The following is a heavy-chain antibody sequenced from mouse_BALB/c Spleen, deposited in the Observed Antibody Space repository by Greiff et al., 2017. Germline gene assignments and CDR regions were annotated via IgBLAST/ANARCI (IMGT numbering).Heavy chain of an antibody. CDR2: ISSGGST. D-gene: IGHD1-1*01. Sequence: EVKLMESGGGLVKPGGSLKLSCAASGFTFSSYAMSWVRQTPEKRLEWVASISSGGSTYYPDSVKGRFTISRDNARNILYLQMSSLRSEDTAMYYCARAGFTTVSYFDYWGQGTTLTVSS. CDR3: ARAGFTTVSYFDY. J-gene: IGHJ2*01. V-gene: IGHV5-6-5*01. CDR1: GFTFSSYA.